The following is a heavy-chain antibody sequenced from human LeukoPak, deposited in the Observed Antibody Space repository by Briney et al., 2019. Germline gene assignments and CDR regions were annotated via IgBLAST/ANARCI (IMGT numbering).Heavy chain of an antibody. CDR2: ISGSGGTT. D-gene: IGHD3-10*01. V-gene: IGHV3-21*01. CDR1: GFTFSSYS. J-gene: IGHJ4*02. CDR3: ARAGYYGSGSYPFDY. Sequence: GGSLRLSCSASGFTFSSYSLNWVRQAPGTGLEWVSTISGSGGTTYYADSVKGRFTISRDNAKNSLYLQMNSLRAEDTAVYYCARAGYYGSGSYPFDYWGQGTLVTVSS.